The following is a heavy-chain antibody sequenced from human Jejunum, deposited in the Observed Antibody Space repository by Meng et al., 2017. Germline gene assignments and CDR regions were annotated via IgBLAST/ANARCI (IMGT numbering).Heavy chain of an antibody. J-gene: IGHJ4*02. V-gene: IGHV3-74*01. Sequence: GESLKISCAASGFTFTNYWIHWVRQGPGKGLVWVSALNSDGSDTRYADSVKGRFTISRDNAKNTVYLQMDSLRGEDTGVYFCARDHLDATTLDFWGQGTRVTVSS. CDR2: LNSDGSDT. CDR1: GFTFTNYW. CDR3: ARDHLDATTLDF. D-gene: IGHD5-18*01.